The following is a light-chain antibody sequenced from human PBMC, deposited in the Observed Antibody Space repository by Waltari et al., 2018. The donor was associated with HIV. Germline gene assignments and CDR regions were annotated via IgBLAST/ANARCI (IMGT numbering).Light chain of an antibody. CDR3: QSYDNSVLWV. CDR1: SGSLATNS. V-gene: IGLV6-57*03. Sequence: NFMLTQPHPVPASPGNTVTIPCPRTSGSLATNSVQRSQQLPGSAPTTVIYEANQTTSGVPDRFSGSIDSSSNSAALTISGLKTEDEADYYCQSYDNSVLWVFGGGTKLTVL. J-gene: IGLJ3*02. CDR2: EAN.